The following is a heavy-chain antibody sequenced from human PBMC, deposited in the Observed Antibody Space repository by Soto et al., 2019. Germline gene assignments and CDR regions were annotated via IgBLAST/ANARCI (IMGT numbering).Heavy chain of an antibody. CDR1: GLTFTSYA. Sequence: PGGSLRLSCAASGLTFTSYAMSWVRQPPGKGLEWVSAISGSGGSTYYADSVKGRFTISRDNSKNTLYLQMNSLRAEDTAVYYCAKDLYYSSGPPLGWGQGTLVTVSS. CDR2: ISGSGGST. J-gene: IGHJ4*02. D-gene: IGHD3-22*01. CDR3: AKDLYYSSGPPLG. V-gene: IGHV3-23*01.